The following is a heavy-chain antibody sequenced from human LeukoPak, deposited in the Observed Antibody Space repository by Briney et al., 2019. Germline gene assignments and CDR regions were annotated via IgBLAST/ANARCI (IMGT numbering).Heavy chain of an antibody. D-gene: IGHD3-22*01. Sequence: PGGSLRLSCAASGFTFSSYAMSWVRQAPGKGLEWVSAISGSGGSTYYADSVKGRFATSRDNSKNTLYLQMNSLRAEDTAVYYCATSLRITMIVVVGPFDYWGQGTLVTVSS. CDR2: ISGSGGST. J-gene: IGHJ4*02. CDR3: ATSLRITMIVVVGPFDY. CDR1: GFTFSSYA. V-gene: IGHV3-23*01.